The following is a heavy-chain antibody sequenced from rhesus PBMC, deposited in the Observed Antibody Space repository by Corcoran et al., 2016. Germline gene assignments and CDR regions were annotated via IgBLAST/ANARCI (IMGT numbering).Heavy chain of an antibody. J-gene: IGHJ4*01. D-gene: IGHD3-34*01. CDR2: IGGSGGIT. CDR3: ARAAGGGYFDY. CDR1: GYSISSGYG. Sequence: QVQLQESGPGLVKPSETLSLTCAVSGYSISSGYGWSWIRQPPGKGLEWIGYIGGSGGITNYNPSVKSRVTISKDTSKNQCSLKLSAVAAADTAVYYCARAAGGGYFDYWGQGVLVTVSS. V-gene: IGHV4-127*01.